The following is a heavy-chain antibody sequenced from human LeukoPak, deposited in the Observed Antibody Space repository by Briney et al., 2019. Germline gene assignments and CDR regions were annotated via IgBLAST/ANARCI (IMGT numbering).Heavy chain of an antibody. J-gene: IGHJ4*02. Sequence: PSETLSLTCTVSGNSISSSSYYWGWIRQPPGKGLEWIGSIYYSGSTYYNPSLKSRVTISVDTSKNQFSLKLSSVTAADTAVYYCARAKEGNSWYTGPSAGPFDYWGQGTLVTVSS. D-gene: IGHD2-2*02. CDR2: IYYSGST. CDR3: ARAKEGNSWYTGPSAGPFDY. CDR1: GNSISSSSYY. V-gene: IGHV4-39*01.